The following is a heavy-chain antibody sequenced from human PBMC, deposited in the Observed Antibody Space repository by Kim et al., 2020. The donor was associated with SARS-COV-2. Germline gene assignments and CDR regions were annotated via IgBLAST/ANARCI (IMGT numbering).Heavy chain of an antibody. V-gene: IGHV4-39*01. CDR2: IYYTGIT. CDR3: ARHRFGAFDS. Sequence: SETLSLTCTVSGGSIGRSSHYWGWIRQTPGKGLEWIGSIYYTGITYYYLSLKSRVTISADTSKNDFSLRLSSVTAADTAVYYCARHRFGAFDSWGQGTL. D-gene: IGHD2-15*01. J-gene: IGHJ4*02. CDR1: GGSIGRSSHY.